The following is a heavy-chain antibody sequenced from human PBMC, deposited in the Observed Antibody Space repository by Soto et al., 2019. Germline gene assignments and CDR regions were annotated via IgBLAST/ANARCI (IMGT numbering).Heavy chain of an antibody. Sequence: GASVKVCCKASGGTLSSYAISWVRQDKGQGLEWMGGIIPIFGTANYAQKFQGRVTITADKSTSTAYMELSSLRSEDTAVYYCARDAIDYGGHDAFDIWGQGTMVTVSS. D-gene: IGHD4-17*01. J-gene: IGHJ3*02. V-gene: IGHV1-69*06. CDR2: IIPIFGTA. CDR3: ARDAIDYGGHDAFDI. CDR1: GGTLSSYA.